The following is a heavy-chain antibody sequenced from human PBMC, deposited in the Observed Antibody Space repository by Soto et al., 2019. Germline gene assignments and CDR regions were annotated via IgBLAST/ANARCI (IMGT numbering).Heavy chain of an antibody. Sequence: GGSLSLSCAASGFTFRSYWMTWVRQAPGKGLEWVAKIKQDGSELYYVDSVKGRFTISRDHAENSLYLQMNDLRAEDTAVYYCARDLSSYGMDVWGPGTTVTVSS. CDR3: ARDLSSYGMDV. CDR2: IKQDGSEL. CDR1: GFTFRSYW. V-gene: IGHV3-7*03. D-gene: IGHD6-6*01. J-gene: IGHJ6*02.